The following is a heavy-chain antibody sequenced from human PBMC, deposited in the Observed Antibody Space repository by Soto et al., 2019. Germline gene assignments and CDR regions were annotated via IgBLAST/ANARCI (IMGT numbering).Heavy chain of an antibody. CDR3: GKLRMLNGSGFPDDAFHI. V-gene: IGHV3-23*01. CDR2: IIVSGGST. CDR1: GGTFSSYA. D-gene: IGHD3-22*01. Sequence: VESLRISCASSGGTFSSYAMSWVRQPPGKGLEWVWAIIVSGGSTYYADSVKARFTHSRNHPKNTLYLQMNSLRPEDTAVYYWGKLRMLNGSGFPDDAFHIWGEGTMLPV. J-gene: IGHJ3*02.